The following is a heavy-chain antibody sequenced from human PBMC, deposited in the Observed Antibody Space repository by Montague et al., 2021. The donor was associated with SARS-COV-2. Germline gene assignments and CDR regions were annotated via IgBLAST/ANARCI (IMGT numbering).Heavy chain of an antibody. Sequence: PALVKPTQTLTLTCTFSGFSLSTSGMCVSWIRQPPGRALEWLARIDWDDDKYYSTSLKTRLTISKDTSKNQVVLTMTNMDPVDTATYYCARISIPAAGTAIDIWGQGTMVTVSS. V-gene: IGHV2-70*11. D-gene: IGHD6-13*01. CDR2: IDWDDDK. CDR3: ARISIPAAGTAIDI. CDR1: GFSLSTSGMC. J-gene: IGHJ3*02.